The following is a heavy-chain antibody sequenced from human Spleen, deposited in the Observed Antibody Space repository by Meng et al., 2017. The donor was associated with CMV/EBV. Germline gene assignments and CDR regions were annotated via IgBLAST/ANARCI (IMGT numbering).Heavy chain of an antibody. V-gene: IGHV3-30-3*01. CDR1: GFTFSSYA. D-gene: IGHD2-2*01. J-gene: IGHJ4*02. CDR3: ARLGPEPVPAAMWGRFDY. CDR2: ISYDGSNK. Sequence: QVQLVESGGGXVQPGGSLRLSCAASGFTFSSYAMHWVRQAPGKGLEWVAVISYDGSNKYYADSVKGRFTISRDNSKNTLYLQMNSLRAEDTAVYYCARLGPEPVPAAMWGRFDYWGQGTLVTVSS.